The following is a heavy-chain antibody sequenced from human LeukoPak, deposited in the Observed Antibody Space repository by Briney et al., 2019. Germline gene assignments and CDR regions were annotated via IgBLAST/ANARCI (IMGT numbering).Heavy chain of an antibody. CDR3: ATSDAVSTYNWFDS. V-gene: IGHV4-39*01. CDR1: GGSVSSNTYI. Sequence: PSETLSLTCNVSGGSVSSNTYIWAWIRRPPGKGLEWIGSFRYSGTTNYNPSLKSRITISVDPSKNQFALTLTSPTAADPAVYYCATSDAVSTYNWFDSWGQGTLVTVS. D-gene: IGHD5/OR15-5a*01. CDR2: FRYSGTT. J-gene: IGHJ5*01.